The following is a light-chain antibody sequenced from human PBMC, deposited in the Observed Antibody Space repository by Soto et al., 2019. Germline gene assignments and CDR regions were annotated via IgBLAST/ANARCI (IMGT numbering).Light chain of an antibody. J-gene: IGKJ1*01. CDR1: QTVSTW. CDR2: DAS. CDR3: QQSYSTPRT. V-gene: IGKV1-5*01. Sequence: DIQMTQSPSTLSAAVGDRVTITCRASQTVSTWLAWYQQKPGKAPNLLIYDASSLESGVPSRFSGDGSGTEFTLTISSLQPEDVATYYCQQSYSTPRTFGQGTKVDIK.